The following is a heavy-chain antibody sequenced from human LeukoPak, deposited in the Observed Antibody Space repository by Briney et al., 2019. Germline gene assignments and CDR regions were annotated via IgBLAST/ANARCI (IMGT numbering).Heavy chain of an antibody. CDR2: IWYDGSNK. Sequence: GGSLRLSCAASGFTFSSYGMHWVRQAPGKGLEWVAVIWYDGSNKHYADSVKGRFTISRDNSKNTLHLQMNSLRAEDTAVYYCARKPLSYSDYEVDYWGQGTLVTVSS. J-gene: IGHJ4*02. CDR1: GFTFSSYG. CDR3: ARKPLSYSDYEVDY. D-gene: IGHD4-17*01. V-gene: IGHV3-33*01.